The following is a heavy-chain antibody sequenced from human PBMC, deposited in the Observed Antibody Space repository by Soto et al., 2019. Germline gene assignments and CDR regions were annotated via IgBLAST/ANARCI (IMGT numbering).Heavy chain of an antibody. V-gene: IGHV1-18*01. CDR3: ARDRKRVLLWFGGLDP. CDR2: ISAYNGNT. CDR1: GYTFTSYG. J-gene: IGHJ5*02. Sequence: ASVKVSCKASGYTFTSYGISWVRQAPGQGLEWMGWISAYNGNTNYAQKFQGRVTITRDTSASTAYMELSSLRSEDTAVYYCARDRKRVLLWFGGLDPWGQGTLVTVSS. D-gene: IGHD3-10*01.